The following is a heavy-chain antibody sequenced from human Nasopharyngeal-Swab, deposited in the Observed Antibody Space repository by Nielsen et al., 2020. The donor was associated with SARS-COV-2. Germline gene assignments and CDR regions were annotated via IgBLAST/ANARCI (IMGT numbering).Heavy chain of an antibody. J-gene: IGHJ4*02. CDR2: IWYDGSNK. V-gene: IGHV3-33*06. CDR3: AKISSPREPLDY. Sequence: GESLKISCVASGFTFSNYGMHWVRQPPGKGLEWVAVIWYDGSNKYYADSVKGRFTISRDNSKNTLYLQMNSLRAEDTAVYYCAKISSPREPLDYWGQGTLVTVSS. CDR1: GFTFSNYG. D-gene: IGHD1-14*01.